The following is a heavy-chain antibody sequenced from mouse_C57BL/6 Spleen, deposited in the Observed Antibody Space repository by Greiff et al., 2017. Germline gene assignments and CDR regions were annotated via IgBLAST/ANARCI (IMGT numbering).Heavy chain of an antibody. Sequence: DVMLVESGGGLVKPGGSLKLSCAASGFTFSSYTMSWVRQTPEKRLEWVATISGGGGNTYYPDSVKGRFTISRDNAKNTLYLQMSSLRSEDTALYYCAREGIYRGYFDYWGQGTTLTVSS. V-gene: IGHV5-9*01. CDR1: GFTFSSYT. D-gene: IGHD2-14*01. CDR3: AREGIYRGYFDY. J-gene: IGHJ2*01. CDR2: ISGGGGNT.